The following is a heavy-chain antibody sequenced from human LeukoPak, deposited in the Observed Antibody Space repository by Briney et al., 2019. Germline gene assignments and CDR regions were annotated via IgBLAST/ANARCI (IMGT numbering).Heavy chain of an antibody. D-gene: IGHD1-14*01. V-gene: IGHV4-59*01. CDR2: IYYSVST. Sequence: SETLSLTCTVSGVSISSYHWSWIRQPPGKGLEWIGYIYYSVSTNYNPSLKSRATISVDTSKNQFSLKLTSVTAADTAVYYCARGERYGGDYWGQGTLVTVSS. CDR3: ARGERYGGDY. CDR1: GVSISSYH. J-gene: IGHJ4*02.